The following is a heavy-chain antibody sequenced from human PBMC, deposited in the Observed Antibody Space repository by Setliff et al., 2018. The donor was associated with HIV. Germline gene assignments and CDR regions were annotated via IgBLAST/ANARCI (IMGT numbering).Heavy chain of an antibody. Sequence: SETLSLTCTVSDGSISSHYRSWIRQPPGKGLEWIGYSFYSGSTNYNPSLKSRVTISIDTSKNQFSLKLISVTAADTAMYYCARLDYGSGSYPYLFDYWGQGALVTVSS. CDR2: SFYSGST. CDR3: ARLDYGSGSYPYLFDY. V-gene: IGHV4-59*11. CDR1: DGSISSHY. D-gene: IGHD3-10*01. J-gene: IGHJ4*02.